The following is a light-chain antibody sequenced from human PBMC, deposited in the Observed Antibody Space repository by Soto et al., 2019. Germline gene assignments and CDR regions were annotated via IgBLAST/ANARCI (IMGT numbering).Light chain of an antibody. CDR3: QAWDSSPYV. CDR1: KLGNKY. V-gene: IGLV3-1*01. CDR2: QDS. J-gene: IGLJ1*01. Sequence: SYELTQPPSVSVSPGQTASITCSGDKLGNKYACWYQQKPGQSPVLVIYQDSKRPSGISERFSGSNSGNTATLTISGTQAMDEADYYCQAWDSSPYVFGTGTKLTVL.